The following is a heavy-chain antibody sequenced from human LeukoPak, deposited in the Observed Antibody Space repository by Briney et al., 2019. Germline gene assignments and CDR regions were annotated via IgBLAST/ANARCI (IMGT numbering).Heavy chain of an antibody. CDR2: INPNSGGT. CDR3: ARASLGI. CDR1: GYTFTVYY. J-gene: IGHJ4*02. V-gene: IGHV1-2*02. D-gene: IGHD7-27*01. Sequence: ASVKVSCKASGYTFTVYYIQRVRQAPGQGLEWMGWINPNSGGTKYAQKFQGRVTVTRDTSISTAYMELTRLRSDDTAVYYCARASLGIWGQGTLVTVSS.